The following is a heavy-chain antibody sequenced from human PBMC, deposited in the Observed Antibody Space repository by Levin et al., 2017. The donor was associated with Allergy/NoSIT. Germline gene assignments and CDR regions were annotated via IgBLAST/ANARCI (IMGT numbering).Heavy chain of an antibody. V-gene: IGHV3-7*01. D-gene: IGHD2-15*01. J-gene: IGHJ3*02. CDR1: GLTFSTYW. Sequence: GESLKISCVASGLTFSTYWMSWVRQAPGKGLEWVANIKQVGSEIYYVDSVKGRFTISRDNTKNSLFLQMNSLRAEDTAVYYCATDPYSISASVFNIWGQGTMVTVSS. CDR2: IKQVGSEI. CDR3: ATDPYSISASVFNI.